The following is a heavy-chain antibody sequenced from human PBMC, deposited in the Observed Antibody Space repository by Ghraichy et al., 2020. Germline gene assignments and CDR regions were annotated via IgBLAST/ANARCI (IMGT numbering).Heavy chain of an antibody. CDR1: GFTFSNYA. CDR3: ARERREATIMLGDY. J-gene: IGHJ4*02. D-gene: IGHD1-26*01. Sequence: LSLTCAASGFTFSNYAMHWVRQAPGKGLEWVAVDGHSKYCADSVKGRFTVSRDNSKNTLYLQMNSLRAEDTAVYYCARERREATIMLGDYWGRGTLVTVSS. V-gene: IGHV3-30-3*01. CDR2: DGHSK.